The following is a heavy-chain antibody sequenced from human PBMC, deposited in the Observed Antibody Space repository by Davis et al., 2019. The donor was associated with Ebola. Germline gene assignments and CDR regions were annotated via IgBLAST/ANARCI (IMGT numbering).Heavy chain of an antibody. CDR2: INPSGGSA. V-gene: IGHV1-46*01. CDR1: GYTFTNYY. CDR3: AREGRTTLTYFDY. J-gene: IGHJ4*02. D-gene: IGHD4-11*01. Sequence: ASVKVSCKASGYTFTNYYMHWVRQAPGQGLEWMGIINPSGGSASYAHNFQGRVTMTSDTSTSTFYMELSSLRSEDTAMYYCAREGRTTLTYFDYWGQGALVTVSS.